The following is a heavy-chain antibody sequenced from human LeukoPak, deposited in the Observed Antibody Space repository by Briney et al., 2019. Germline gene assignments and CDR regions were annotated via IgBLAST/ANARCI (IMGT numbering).Heavy chain of an antibody. CDR2: INPNSGGI. J-gene: IGHJ6*02. V-gene: IGHV1-2*06. Sequence: ASVKVSCKASGYTFTGYYMHWVRQAPGQGLEWMGRINPNSGGINYAQKFQGRVTMTRDTSISTAYMELSRLRSDDTAVYYCALGYYYYYGMDVWGQGTTVTVSS. CDR1: GYTFTGYY. CDR3: ALGYYYYYGMDV.